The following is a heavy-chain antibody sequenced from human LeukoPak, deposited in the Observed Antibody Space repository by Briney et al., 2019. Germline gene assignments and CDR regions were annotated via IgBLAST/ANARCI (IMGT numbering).Heavy chain of an antibody. CDR1: GFTVSSNY. J-gene: IGHJ2*01. Sequence: GGSLRLSCAASGFTVSSNYMSWVRQAPGKGLEWVSLIYSGGSTCYADSVKGRFTISRDNSKNTLYLQMNSLGAEDTAVYYCARAIGSVTIQRYFDLWGRGTLVTVSS. V-gene: IGHV3-53*01. CDR2: IYSGGST. D-gene: IGHD4-17*01. CDR3: ARAIGSVTIQRYFDL.